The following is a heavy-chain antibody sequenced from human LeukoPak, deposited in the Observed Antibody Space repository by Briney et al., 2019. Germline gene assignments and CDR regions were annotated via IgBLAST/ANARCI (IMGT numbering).Heavy chain of an antibody. Sequence: GGTLTLSCAASGFTFSLYAMSWVRQAPGKGLEWVSCIQSGGRGTYYADSVKGRFSIYRENSKNTVDLQLSSLSAEDTAVYYCAKDLEMSTNLYYFDHWGKGALVTVSS. J-gene: IGHJ4*02. V-gene: IGHV3-23*01. CDR1: GFTFSLYA. CDR2: IQSGGRGT. D-gene: IGHD5-24*01. CDR3: AKDLEMSTNLYYFDH.